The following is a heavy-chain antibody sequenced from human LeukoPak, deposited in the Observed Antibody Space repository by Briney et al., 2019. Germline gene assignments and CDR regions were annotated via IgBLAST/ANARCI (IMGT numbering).Heavy chain of an antibody. Sequence: GGSLRLSCAASAFTLSRYWTTWVRQAPGKGLEWVANINEGGSEKYYLDSVRGRFTISRDNAKNSLYLQMDSLRAEDTAVYYCARLFVYGSGAEAFDYWGQGALVTVSS. V-gene: IGHV3-7*01. D-gene: IGHD3-10*01. CDR3: ARLFVYGSGAEAFDY. CDR1: AFTLSRYW. CDR2: INEGGSEK. J-gene: IGHJ4*02.